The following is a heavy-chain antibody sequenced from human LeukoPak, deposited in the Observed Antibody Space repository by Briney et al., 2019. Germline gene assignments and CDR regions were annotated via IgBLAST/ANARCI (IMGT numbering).Heavy chain of an antibody. CDR1: GFTFSSYW. Sequence: GGSLRLSCAASGFTFSSYWMSWVRQAPGKGLEWVANIKQDGSEKYYVDSVKGRFTISRDNAKNSLYQQMNSLRAEDTAVYYCARVQGSGWYPLWFDPWGQGTLVTVSS. CDR3: ARVQGSGWYPLWFDP. CDR2: IKQDGSEK. D-gene: IGHD6-19*01. J-gene: IGHJ5*02. V-gene: IGHV3-7*01.